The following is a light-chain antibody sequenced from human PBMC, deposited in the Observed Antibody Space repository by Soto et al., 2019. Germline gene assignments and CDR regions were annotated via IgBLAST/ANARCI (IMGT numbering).Light chain of an antibody. V-gene: IGKV1-5*03. CDR3: QQYDTYSVT. Sequence: DIQMTQSPSTLSASVGDRVTITCRASQSISSWLAWYQQKPGKAPKLVIYKASSLERGVPSRFSSSGSWTEFTLTISRLQPHDFGTYYCQQYDTYSVTFGGGTKVEIK. CDR2: KAS. J-gene: IGKJ4*01. CDR1: QSISSW.